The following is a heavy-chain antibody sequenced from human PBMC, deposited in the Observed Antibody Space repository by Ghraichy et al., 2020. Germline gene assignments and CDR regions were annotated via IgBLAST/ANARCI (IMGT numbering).Heavy chain of an antibody. J-gene: IGHJ5*02. Sequence: SETLSLTCAVYGGSFSGYYWSWIRQPPGKGLEWIGEINHSGSTNYNPSLKSRVTISVDTSKNQFSLKLSSVTAADTAVYYCARGKGPPYTPTNNWFDPWGQGTLVTVSS. D-gene: IGHD4-11*01. CDR1: GGSFSGYY. CDR2: INHSGST. V-gene: IGHV4-34*01. CDR3: ARGKGPPYTPTNNWFDP.